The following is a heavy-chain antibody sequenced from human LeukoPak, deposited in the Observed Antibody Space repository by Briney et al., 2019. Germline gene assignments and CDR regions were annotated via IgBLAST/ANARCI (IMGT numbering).Heavy chain of an antibody. CDR2: VSTYNGHT. D-gene: IGHD2-15*01. Sequence: ASVNVSCKTSGYPFGTYGINWVRQAPGQGLEWMGWVSTYNGHTSYPQEFQGRVTMTTDTSTRTAYMELRSLRSDDTAVYYCARGVVVVAAKGFYMDVWGKGTTVTVSS. J-gene: IGHJ6*03. V-gene: IGHV1-18*01. CDR1: GYPFGTYG. CDR3: ARGVVVVAAKGFYMDV.